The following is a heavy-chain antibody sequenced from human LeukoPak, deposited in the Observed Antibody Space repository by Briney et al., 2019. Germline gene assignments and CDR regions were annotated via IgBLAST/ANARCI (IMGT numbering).Heavy chain of an antibody. V-gene: IGHV3-33*01. CDR2: IWYDGSNK. Sequence: QPGRSLRLSCAASGFTFSSYGMHWVRQAPGKGLEWVAVIWYDGSNKYYADSVKGRFTISRDNSKNTLYLQMDSLRVEDTAVYYCARDFHYYYSGMDVWGQGTTVTVSS. CDR3: ARDFHYYYSGMDV. J-gene: IGHJ6*02. CDR1: GFTFSSYG.